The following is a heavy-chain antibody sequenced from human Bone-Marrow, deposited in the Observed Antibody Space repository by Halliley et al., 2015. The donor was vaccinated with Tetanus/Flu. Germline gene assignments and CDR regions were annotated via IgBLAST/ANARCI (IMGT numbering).Heavy chain of an antibody. Sequence: SLRLSCVASGFTFSSAQMNWVRHAPGKGLEWLTYISSAGSTIHYADSVKGRFTISRDNAKNSLYLQMNSLRAEDTAVYYCARDSVEPATLTRVPFDYWGQGTLVTVSS. V-gene: IGHV3-48*03. CDR3: ARDSVEPATLTRVPFDY. CDR1: GFTFSSAQ. CDR2: ISSAGSTI. J-gene: IGHJ4*02. D-gene: IGHD2-15*01.